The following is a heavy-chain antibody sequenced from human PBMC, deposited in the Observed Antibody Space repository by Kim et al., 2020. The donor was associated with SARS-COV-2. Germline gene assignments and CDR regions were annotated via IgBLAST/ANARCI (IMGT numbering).Heavy chain of an antibody. Sequence: NPTLNRRVTISIDTSKNQFSLKLRSVTAADTAVYYCARGPPIGGGDCYSHWGQGTLVTVSS. V-gene: IGHV4-30-2*05. D-gene: IGHD2-21*02. J-gene: IGHJ4*02. CDR3: ARGPPIGGGDCYSH.